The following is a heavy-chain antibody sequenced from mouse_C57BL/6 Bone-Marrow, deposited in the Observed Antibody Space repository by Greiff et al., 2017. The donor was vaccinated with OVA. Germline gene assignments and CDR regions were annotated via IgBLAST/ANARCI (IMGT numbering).Heavy chain of an antibody. CDR2: IYPGSGNP. Sequence: QVQLQQSGAELVRPGASVKLSCKASGYTFTDYYINWVKQRPGQGLEWIARIYPGSGNPYDNEKFKGKATLTAEKSSSTAYMQLSSLTSEDSAVYFSARGEGYEGGYYAMDYWGQGTSVTVSS. CDR3: ARGEGYEGGYYAMDY. J-gene: IGHJ4*01. CDR1: GYTFTDYY. V-gene: IGHV1-76*01. D-gene: IGHD2-2*01.